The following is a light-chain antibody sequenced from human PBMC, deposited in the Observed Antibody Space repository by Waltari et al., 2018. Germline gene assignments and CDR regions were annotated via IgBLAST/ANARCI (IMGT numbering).Light chain of an antibody. CDR1: SSDVGGYTY. J-gene: IGLJ2*01. Sequence: QSALTQPPSASGSPGQSVTISCTGISSDVGGYTYVSWFPQPPGKAPKLLIYEVTRRPSGVPDRFSGSKSGNTASLTVSGLQADDEADYYCISYAGSDNLVFGGGTKLTVL. CDR3: ISYAGSDNLV. V-gene: IGLV2-8*01. CDR2: EVT.